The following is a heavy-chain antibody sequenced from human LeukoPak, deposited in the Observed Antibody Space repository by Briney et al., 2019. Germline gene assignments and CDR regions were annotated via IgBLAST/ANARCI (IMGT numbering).Heavy chain of an antibody. Sequence: PSETLSLTCAVSGGSISSGGYSWRWLRQPPGKGLEWIGYIYHSGSTYYNPSLKSRVTISVDRSKNQFSLKLSSVTAADTAVYYCASSSYSSSWYSTGWFDPWGQGTLVTVSS. CDR1: GGSISSGGYS. D-gene: IGHD6-13*01. CDR2: IYHSGST. J-gene: IGHJ5*02. CDR3: ASSSYSSSWYSTGWFDP. V-gene: IGHV4-30-2*01.